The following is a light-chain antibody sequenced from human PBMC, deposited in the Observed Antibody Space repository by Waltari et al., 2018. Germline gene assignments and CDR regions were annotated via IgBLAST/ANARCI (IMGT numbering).Light chain of an antibody. V-gene: IGKV3-11*01. CDR1: PRIHTF. CDR2: NSS. CDR3: QHRDNWLFT. J-gene: IGKJ3*01. Sequence: EIVLTQAPATLSFSPGHRATLSCSASPRIHTFLAWYQQKPGQAPRLLIYNSSPRASGVPVRFSGSGSGTDFTLTISHLEPEDFAFYFCQHRDNWLFTFGPGTKVEIK.